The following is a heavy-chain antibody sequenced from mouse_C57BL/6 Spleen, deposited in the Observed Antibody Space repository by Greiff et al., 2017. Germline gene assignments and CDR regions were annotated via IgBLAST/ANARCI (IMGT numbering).Heavy chain of an antibody. J-gene: IGHJ3*01. CDR3: ARPYGNWVAY. Sequence: EVKLMESGGGLVKPGGSLKLSCAASGFTFSDYGMHWVRQAPEKGLEWVAYISSGSSTIYYADTVKGRFTISRDNAKNTLFLQMTSLRSEDTAMYYCARPYGNWVAYWGQGTLVTVSA. CDR2: ISSGSSTI. D-gene: IGHD2-1*01. CDR1: GFTFSDYG. V-gene: IGHV5-17*01.